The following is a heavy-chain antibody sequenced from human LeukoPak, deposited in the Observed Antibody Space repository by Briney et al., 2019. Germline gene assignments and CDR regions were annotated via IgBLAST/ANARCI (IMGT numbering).Heavy chain of an antibody. D-gene: IGHD5-18*01. Sequence: SETLSLTCAVHGGPFNIFYWSWIRQPPGKGLEWIGEINHSGKTYYNPSLKSRVTISLDKSRNQFSLKLSSVTAADTSVYFCANTVDTDYYFDSWGPGMLVTVSS. V-gene: IGHV4-34*01. CDR3: ANTVDTDYYFDS. CDR2: INHSGKT. CDR1: GGPFNIFY. J-gene: IGHJ4*02.